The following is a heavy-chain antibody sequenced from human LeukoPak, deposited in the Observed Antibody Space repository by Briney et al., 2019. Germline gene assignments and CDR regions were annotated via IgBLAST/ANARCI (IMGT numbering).Heavy chain of an antibody. Sequence: GGSLRLSCAASGFILSNFDMHWVRQPTGEGLEWVSSIGTAGDTYYPDSVKGRFTVSRENDNNSLYLQMNSLRAGDTAVYYCARNLWFGSPNLAAGQTNAFDIWGQGTMVTVSS. J-gene: IGHJ3*02. V-gene: IGHV3-13*01. CDR1: GFILSNFD. CDR3: ARNLWFGSPNLAAGQTNAFDI. CDR2: IGTAGDT. D-gene: IGHD6-13*01.